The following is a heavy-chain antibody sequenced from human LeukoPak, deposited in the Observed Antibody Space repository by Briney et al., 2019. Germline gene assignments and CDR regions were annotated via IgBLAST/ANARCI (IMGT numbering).Heavy chain of an antibody. CDR1: GYTLTSYD. V-gene: IGHV1-8*01. Sequence: GASVKVSCKASGYTLTSYDINWVRQATGQGLEWMGWMNPNSGNTGYAQKFQGRVTMTRNTSISTAYMELSSLRSEDTAVYYCARGAWSLWFGEWAFDYWGQGTLVTVSS. CDR3: ARGAWSLWFGEWAFDY. D-gene: IGHD3-10*01. CDR2: MNPNSGNT. J-gene: IGHJ4*02.